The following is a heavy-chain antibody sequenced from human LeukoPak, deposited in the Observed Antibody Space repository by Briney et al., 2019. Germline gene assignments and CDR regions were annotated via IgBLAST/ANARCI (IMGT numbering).Heavy chain of an antibody. CDR1: GYTFTGYC. D-gene: IGHD6-19*01. CDR2: INPKSGGT. Sequence: GASVKVSCKASGYTFTGYCMHWVRQAPGQGLEWMGWINPKSGGTNYAQKFPGRVCMTRDTSISTTYMELSRLRSDDTAVYYCARDLGISGWYAPPLGYFDYWGQGTLVTVSS. J-gene: IGHJ4*02. CDR3: ARDLGISGWYAPPLGYFDY. V-gene: IGHV1-2*02.